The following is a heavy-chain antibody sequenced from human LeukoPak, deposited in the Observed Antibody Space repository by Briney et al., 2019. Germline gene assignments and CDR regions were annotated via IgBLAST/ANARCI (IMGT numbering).Heavy chain of an antibody. CDR1: GYTFTSYY. Sequence: ASVKVSCKASGYTFTSYYMHWVRQAPGQGLEWMGIINPSGGSTSYAQKFQGRVTMTRDTSTSTVYMELSSLRSEDTAVYYCATAAYGFLDIDYWGQGTLVTVSS. V-gene: IGHV1-46*01. D-gene: IGHD3-10*01. CDR3: ATAAYGFLDIDY. J-gene: IGHJ4*02. CDR2: INPSGGST.